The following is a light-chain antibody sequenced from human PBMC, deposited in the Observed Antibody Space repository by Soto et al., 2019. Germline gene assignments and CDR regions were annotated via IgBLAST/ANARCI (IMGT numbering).Light chain of an antibody. V-gene: IGKV3-20*01. Sequence: EIVLTQSPGTLSLSPGERATPSCRASQSISSNCLAWYQHKPGQAPRLLIYGASSRATGIPDRFSGSGSGTDFTLTISRLEPEDFAVYYCQEYGRSRTFGQGTKVEIK. J-gene: IGKJ1*01. CDR3: QEYGRSRT. CDR2: GAS. CDR1: QSISSNC.